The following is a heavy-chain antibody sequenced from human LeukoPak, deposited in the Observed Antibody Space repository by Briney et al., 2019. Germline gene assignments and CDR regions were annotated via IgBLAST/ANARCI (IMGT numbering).Heavy chain of an antibody. CDR3: ARRTIFGLNWFDT. J-gene: IGHJ5*02. Sequence: PSETLTLTCAVSGYSISSGYYWGWIRQPPGKGLEWLGSIYHSGSAYYNPSLKSRVTISVDTSKNQFSLKLSSVTAADTAVYYCARRTIFGLNWFDTWGQGTMVTVSS. D-gene: IGHD3-3*01. CDR1: GYSISSGYY. CDR2: IYHSGSA. V-gene: IGHV4-38-2*01.